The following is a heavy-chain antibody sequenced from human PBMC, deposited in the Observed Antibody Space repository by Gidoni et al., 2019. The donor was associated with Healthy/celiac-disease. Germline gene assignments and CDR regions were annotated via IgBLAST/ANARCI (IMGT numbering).Heavy chain of an antibody. CDR1: GYSFINYG. CDR3: ARDRGYCTNASCYEGGWFDP. D-gene: IGHD2-2*01. J-gene: IGHJ5*02. Sequence: QSGAEVKKPGASVKVSCKASGYSFINYGVSWVRQAPGQGLEWMGWISPYNDDTNYAQNLQARVTMTTDTSTSTAYMELRSLRSDDTAVYFCARDRGYCTNASCYEGGWFDPWGQGTLVTVSS. V-gene: IGHV1-18*01. CDR2: ISPYNDDT.